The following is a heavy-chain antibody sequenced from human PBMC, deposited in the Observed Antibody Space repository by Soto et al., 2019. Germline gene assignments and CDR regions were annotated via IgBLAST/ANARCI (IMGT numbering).Heavy chain of an antibody. CDR3: AKGQQQLVVYYGMDV. D-gene: IGHD6-13*01. V-gene: IGHV3-23*01. CDR1: GFTFSSYA. CDR2: MSDSGGST. J-gene: IGHJ6*02. Sequence: EVQLLESGGGLVQPGGSLRLSCAASGFTFSSYAMSWVRQAPGKGLEWVSAMSDSGGSTYYADSVKGRLTISRDNSTNTLYLQMNSLRAEDTAVYYCAKGQQQLVVYYGMDVWGQGTTVTVSS.